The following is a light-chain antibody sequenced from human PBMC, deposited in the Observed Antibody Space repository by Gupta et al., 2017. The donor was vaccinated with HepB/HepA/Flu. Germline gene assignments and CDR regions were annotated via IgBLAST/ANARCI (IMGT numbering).Light chain of an antibody. CDR2: KAS. J-gene: IGKJ1*01. CDR1: QSINNW. CDR3: RKYDTDPWT. V-gene: IGKV1-5*03. Sequence: DIQLTQSPSTLSASVGDRVTITCRASQSINNWLAWYQQQPGNATNLLIYKASSFESGLPSRFSGRRAGTEGTLTISSLQPDDCATVYCRKYDTDPWTFGQGTKVEIK.